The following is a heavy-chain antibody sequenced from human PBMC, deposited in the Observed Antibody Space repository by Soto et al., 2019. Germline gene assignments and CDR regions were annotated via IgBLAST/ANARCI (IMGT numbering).Heavy chain of an antibody. CDR3: ARHVNPIVATRAGSSYFDY. J-gene: IGHJ4*02. V-gene: IGHV4-39*01. Sequence: QLQLQESGPGLVKPSETLSLTCTVSGGSISSSSYYWGWIRQPPGKGLEWIGSIYYSGSTYYNPSLKSRVTISVDTSKNQFSLKLSSVTAADTAVYYCARHVNPIVATRAGSSYFDYWGQGTLVTVSS. D-gene: IGHD5-12*01. CDR1: GGSISSSSYY. CDR2: IYYSGST.